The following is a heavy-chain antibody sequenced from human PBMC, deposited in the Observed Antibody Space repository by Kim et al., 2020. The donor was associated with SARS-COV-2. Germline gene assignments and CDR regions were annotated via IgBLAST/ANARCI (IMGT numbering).Heavy chain of an antibody. V-gene: IGHV3-53*01. CDR3: ARGKTCSCPDL. CDR2: IYPDGST. J-gene: IGHJ5*02. D-gene: IGHD2-15*01. Sequence: GGSLRLSCAASGFTVGSNYLSWVRQAPGKGLEWVSVIYPDGSTHYTDSVKGRFTISRDNTKNTLHLQMNSLRAEDTAVHYCARGKTCSCPDLWGQGTLVTVSS. CDR1: GFTVGSNY.